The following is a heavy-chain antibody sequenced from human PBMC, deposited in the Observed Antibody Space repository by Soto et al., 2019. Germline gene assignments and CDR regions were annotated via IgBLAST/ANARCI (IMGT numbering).Heavy chain of an antibody. Sequence: HPGGSLRLSCAVSGFICSSYDMSWVRQAPGKGLEWVSTILVSGSTHYEDSVKGRFTISRDTSRNTVYLQMNSLTAGGTAVYYCAKATATGGGAFEIYGQGTMVTVSS. J-gene: IGHJ3*02. CDR3: AKATATGGGAFEI. V-gene: IGHV3-23*01. D-gene: IGHD2-8*02. CDR1: GFICSSYD. CDR2: ILVSGST.